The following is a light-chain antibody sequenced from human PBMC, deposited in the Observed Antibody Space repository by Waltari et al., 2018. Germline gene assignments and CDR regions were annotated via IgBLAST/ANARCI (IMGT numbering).Light chain of an antibody. J-gene: IGKJ4*01. CDR1: QGVSSK. CDR2: GSS. V-gene: IGKV3-15*01. CDR3: QQYNNWPQVT. Sequence: CSASQGVSSKLACYQQSPGQVPRLLIYGSSTRATGIPARFSGSGSGTEFTLTISSLQSEDFAVYYCQQYNNWPQVTFGGGTRVEIK.